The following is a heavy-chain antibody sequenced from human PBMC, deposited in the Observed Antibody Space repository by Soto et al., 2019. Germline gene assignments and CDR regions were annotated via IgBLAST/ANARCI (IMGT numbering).Heavy chain of an antibody. V-gene: IGHV3-30*18. CDR1: GFSFSNYG. CDR3: AKSTQWLIPTDAFDI. D-gene: IGHD6-19*01. Sequence: GGSLRLSCTASGFSFSNYGMHWVRQAPGKGLEWVAVISYDASDKYYADSVKGRFTISRDNSKNTLYLQMNSLRAEDTAVYYCAKSTQWLIPTDAFDIWGQGTMVTVSS. J-gene: IGHJ3*02. CDR2: ISYDASDK.